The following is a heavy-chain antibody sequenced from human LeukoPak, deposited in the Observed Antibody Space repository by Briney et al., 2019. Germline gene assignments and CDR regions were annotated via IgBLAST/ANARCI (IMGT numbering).Heavy chain of an antibody. Sequence: SQTLSLTCAISRDSVSSNSAAWTWIRQSPSRGLEWLGRTYYRSKWYNDYAVSVKSRITINPDTSENQFSLQLNSVTPEDTAVYYCARAVYYDFWSGYYYVDYWGQGTLVTVSS. D-gene: IGHD3-3*01. J-gene: IGHJ4*02. CDR2: TYYRSKWYN. CDR3: ARAVYYDFWSGYYYVDY. CDR1: RDSVSSNSAA. V-gene: IGHV6-1*01.